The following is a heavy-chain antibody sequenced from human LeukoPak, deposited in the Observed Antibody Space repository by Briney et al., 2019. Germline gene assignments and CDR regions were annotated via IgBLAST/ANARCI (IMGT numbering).Heavy chain of an antibody. J-gene: IGHJ4*02. CDR3: ATYSDTFYFDC. V-gene: IGHV5-51*01. Sequence: GESLKISFKGSGYHFTSYCIAWVRQMPGRGLEWMGIIYPGDSDTRYSPSFQGQVILSADQSISTAYLQWSRMKASDTAIYYCATYSDTFYFDCWGQGTLVTVSS. CDR1: GYHFTSYC. D-gene: IGHD3-16*01. CDR2: IYPGDSDT.